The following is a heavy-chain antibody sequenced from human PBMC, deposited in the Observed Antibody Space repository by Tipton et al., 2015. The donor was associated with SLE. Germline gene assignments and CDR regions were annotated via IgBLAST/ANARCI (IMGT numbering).Heavy chain of an antibody. Sequence: TLSLTCTVSGGSISSYYWSWIRQPPGKGLESIGYIYYSGSTNYNPSLKSRVTISVDTSKNQFSLKLSSVTAADTAVYYCARSKDPRSSDAFDIWGQGTMVTVSS. CDR2: IYYSGST. CDR3: ARSKDPRSSDAFDI. J-gene: IGHJ3*02. CDR1: GGSISSYY. V-gene: IGHV4-59*01.